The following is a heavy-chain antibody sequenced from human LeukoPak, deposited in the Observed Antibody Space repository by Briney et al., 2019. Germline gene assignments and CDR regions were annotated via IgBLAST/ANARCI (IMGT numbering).Heavy chain of an antibody. D-gene: IGHD3-22*01. CDR3: AKTYYYDSNAYFGY. CDR1: GLTFDDYG. CDR2: INWNGGST. Sequence: PGGSLRLSCAASGLTFDDYGMSWVRQAPGKGLGWVSGINWNGGSTGYADSVKGRFTISRDNSKNTLFLQMNCLRAEDTAIYYCAKTYYYDSNAYFGYWGQGTLVTVSS. V-gene: IGHV3-20*04. J-gene: IGHJ4*02.